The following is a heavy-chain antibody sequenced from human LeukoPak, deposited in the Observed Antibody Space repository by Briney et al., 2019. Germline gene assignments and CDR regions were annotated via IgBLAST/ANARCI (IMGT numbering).Heavy chain of an antibody. CDR1: GFIFSNYG. CDR3: EGERHSMSSDDF. Sequence: PGGSLRLSCAASGFIFSNYGMHWVRQAPGKGLEWVAFIRYDGNNKYYTDSVKGRFTISRDNSKNTLYLQMNSLRTEDTAVYYCEGERHSMSSDDFWGQGTLVTVSS. D-gene: IGHD6-6*01. V-gene: IGHV3-30*02. J-gene: IGHJ4*02. CDR2: IRYDGNNK.